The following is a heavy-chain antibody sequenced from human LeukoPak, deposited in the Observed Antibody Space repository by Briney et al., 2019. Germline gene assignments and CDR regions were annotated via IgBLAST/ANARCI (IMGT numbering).Heavy chain of an antibody. V-gene: IGHV4-39*07. CDR3: ATSDYYDSSGYWGNAFDI. J-gene: IGHJ3*02. D-gene: IGHD3-22*01. CDR1: GGSISSSSYY. CDR2: IYYSGST. Sequence: SETLSLTCTVSGGSISSSSYYWGWIRQPPGKGLEWIGSIYYSGSTYYNPSLKSRVTISVDTSKNQFSLKLSSVTAADTAVYYCATSDYYDSSGYWGNAFDIWGQGTMVTVSS.